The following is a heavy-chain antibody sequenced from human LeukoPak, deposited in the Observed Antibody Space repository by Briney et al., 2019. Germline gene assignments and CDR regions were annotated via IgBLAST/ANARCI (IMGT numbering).Heavy chain of an antibody. CDR2: INHSGST. D-gene: IGHD2-2*01. J-gene: IGHJ6*02. CDR3: SRGRRYCSSTSCFSYYGMDV. CDR1: GGSFSGYY. V-gene: IGHV4-34*01. Sequence: SETLSLTCAVYGGSFSGYYWSWIRQPPGKGLEWIGEINHSGSTNYNPSLKSRVTISVDTSKNQFSLKLGSVTAADTAVYYCSRGRRYCSSTSCFSYYGMDVWGQGTTVTVSS.